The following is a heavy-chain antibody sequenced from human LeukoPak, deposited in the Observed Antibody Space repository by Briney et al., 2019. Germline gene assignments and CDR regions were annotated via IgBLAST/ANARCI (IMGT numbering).Heavy chain of an antibody. D-gene: IGHD3-9*01. J-gene: IGHJ4*02. CDR1: GFTFSSYA. CDR3: AKVRDYDILTGYFPYYFDY. V-gene: IGHV3-23*01. CDR2: ISGSGGST. Sequence: GGSLRLSCAASGFTFSSYAMSWVRQAPGKGLEWVSAISGSGGSTYYTDSVKGRFTISRDNSKKTLHLQMNSLTAEDTAVYYCAKVRDYDILTGYFPYYFDYWGRGTLVTVSS.